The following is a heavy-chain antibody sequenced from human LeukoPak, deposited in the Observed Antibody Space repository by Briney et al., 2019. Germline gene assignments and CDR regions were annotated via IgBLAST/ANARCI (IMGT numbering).Heavy chain of an antibody. CDR3: ARRFAAGRYNWFDP. CDR1: GFTFSDYY. CDR2: ISSSGSTI. J-gene: IGHJ5*02. D-gene: IGHD6-13*01. Sequence: PGGSLRLSCAASGFTFSDYYMSWIRQAPGKGLEWVSYISSSGSTIYYADSVKGRFTISRDNAKNSLYLQMNSLRAEDTAVYYCARRFAAGRYNWFDPWGQGTLVTVSS. V-gene: IGHV3-11*04.